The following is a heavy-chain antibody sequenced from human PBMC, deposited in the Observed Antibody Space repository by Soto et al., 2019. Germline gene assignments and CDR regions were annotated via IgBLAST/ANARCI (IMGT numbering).Heavy chain of an antibody. D-gene: IGHD6-6*01. J-gene: IGHJ4*02. V-gene: IGHV4-34*01. Sequence: QVQLQQWGAGLLKPSETLSLTCAVYGGSFSGYYWSWIRQPPGKGLEWIGEINHSGSTNYNPSLRSRITISEDTSKNQFSLKLSSVNAEDTAVYYCARGRNSSSSVIVTKTFDYWGKGTLVTVSS. CDR2: INHSGST. CDR1: GGSFSGYY. CDR3: ARGRNSSSSVIVTKTFDY.